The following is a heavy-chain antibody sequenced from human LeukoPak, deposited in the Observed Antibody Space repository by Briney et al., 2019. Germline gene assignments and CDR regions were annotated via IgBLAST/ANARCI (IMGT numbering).Heavy chain of an antibody. D-gene: IGHD3-10*01. J-gene: IGHJ4*02. CDR3: AKDGLGGSGNYYKDY. CDR2: ISSNGGST. V-gene: IGHV3-64*01. Sequence: PGGSLRLSCAASGFTFSSYAMHWVRQAPGKGLEYVSAISSNGGSTYYANSVKGRFTISRDNSKNTLYLQMGSLRAEDTAVYYCAKDGLGGSGNYYKDYWGQGTQVTVSS. CDR1: GFTFSSYA.